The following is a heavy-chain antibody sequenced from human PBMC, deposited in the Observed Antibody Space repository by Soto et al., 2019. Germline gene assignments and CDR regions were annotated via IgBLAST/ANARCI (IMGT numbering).Heavy chain of an antibody. CDR1: GFTFSSYA. Sequence: EVQXLESGGGLVQPGGSLRLSCAASGFTFSSYAMSWVRQAPGKGLEWVSAISGSGGSTYYADSVKGRXXXSXDNXXXXXXXXXXXXXXXXXXXXXXAKXYLXXFGELPSXXDYWGQGTLVTVSS. CDR2: ISGSGGST. D-gene: IGHD3-10*01. V-gene: IGHV3-23*01. J-gene: IGHJ4*02. CDR3: AKXYLXXFGELPSXXDY.